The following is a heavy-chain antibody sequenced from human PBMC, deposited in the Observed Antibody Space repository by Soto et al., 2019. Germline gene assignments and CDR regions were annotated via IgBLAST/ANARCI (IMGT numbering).Heavy chain of an antibody. Sequence: QLQLQESGPGLVKPSETLSLTCTVSGGSISSSSYYWGWIRQPPGKGLEWIGSIYYSGSTYYNPSLKSRVTISVDTSKNPFSLELSSLTATETAVYYFARHRPVTKPDNWFDPWGQGTLVTVSS. CDR3: ARHRPVTKPDNWFDP. CDR1: GGSISSSSYY. CDR2: IYYSGST. D-gene: IGHD4-17*01. V-gene: IGHV4-39*01. J-gene: IGHJ5*02.